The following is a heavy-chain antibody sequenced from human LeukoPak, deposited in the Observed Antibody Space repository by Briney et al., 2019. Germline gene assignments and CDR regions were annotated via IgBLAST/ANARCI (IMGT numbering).Heavy chain of an antibody. Sequence: GGSLRLSCAASGFTFSSYGMHWVRQAPGKGLEWVAFIRYDGSNKYYADSVKGRFTISRDNSKNTLYLQMNSLRAEDTAVYYCAEDGEFYGDSYYFDYWGQGTLVTVSS. J-gene: IGHJ4*02. CDR2: IRYDGSNK. D-gene: IGHD4-17*01. CDR1: GFTFSSYG. V-gene: IGHV3-30*02. CDR3: AEDGEFYGDSYYFDY.